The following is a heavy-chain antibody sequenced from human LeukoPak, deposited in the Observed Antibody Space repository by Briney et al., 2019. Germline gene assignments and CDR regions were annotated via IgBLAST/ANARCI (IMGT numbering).Heavy chain of an antibody. Sequence: SETLSLTCTVSGDSINNYYWSWIRQPPGKGLEWIGEIYHSGGTNYNPSLKSRITISVDKSQNQFSLKVDSLTAADTAVYYCVANGYYCLDVWGKGTTVTVSS. V-gene: IGHV4-59*12. CDR3: VANGYYCLDV. CDR1: GDSINNYY. J-gene: IGHJ6*03. CDR2: IYHSGGT. D-gene: IGHD2-8*01.